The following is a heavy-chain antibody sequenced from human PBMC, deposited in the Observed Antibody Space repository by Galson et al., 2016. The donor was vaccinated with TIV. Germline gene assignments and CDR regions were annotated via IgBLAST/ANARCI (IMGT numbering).Heavy chain of an antibody. Sequence: SLRLSCAASGFTFSSFAVSWVCQAPGKGLEWVSGISAGGGRTNYADSVKGRFTISRDNPKNTLYLQMRSLRAEDTAVYFCAKMDSSGFDYVRRFDFWGQGTLATVSS. V-gene: IGHV3-23*01. CDR2: ISAGGGRT. J-gene: IGHJ4*02. D-gene: IGHD3-22*01. CDR1: GFTFSSFA. CDR3: AKMDSSGFDYVRRFDF.